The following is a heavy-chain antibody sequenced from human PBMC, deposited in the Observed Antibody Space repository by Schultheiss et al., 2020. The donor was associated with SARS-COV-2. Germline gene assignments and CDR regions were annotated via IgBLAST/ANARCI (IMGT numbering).Heavy chain of an antibody. CDR3: ARAGLIVGADYYYYGMDV. D-gene: IGHD1-26*01. CDR2: ISTYNANT. CDR1: GYTFSNYY. Sequence: ASVKVSCKTSGYTFSNYYMHWVRQAPGQGLEWMGRISTYNANTDFAQKFQGRVTMTTDTSTNTAYMELRSLRSDDTAVYYCARAGLIVGADYYYYGMDVWGQGTTVTVSS. J-gene: IGHJ6*02. V-gene: IGHV1-18*04.